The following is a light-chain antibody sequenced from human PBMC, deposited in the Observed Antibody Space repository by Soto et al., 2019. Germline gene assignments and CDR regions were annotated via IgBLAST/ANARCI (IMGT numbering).Light chain of an antibody. CDR2: TVS. V-gene: IGKV2-30*02. CDR1: QSLLHSDGNTY. CDR3: LQNSYGPPT. J-gene: IGKJ1*01. Sequence: VMTQSPLSLPVTLGQPASISCRSSQSLLHSDGNTYLTWFQLRPGQSPRRLIYTVSNRDSGVPARFSGSGSGTDFTLTISSVEAEDVAIYYCLQNSYGPPTFGQGTKVEIK.